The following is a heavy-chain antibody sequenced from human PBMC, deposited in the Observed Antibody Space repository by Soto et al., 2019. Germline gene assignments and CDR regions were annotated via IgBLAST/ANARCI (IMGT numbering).Heavy chain of an antibody. D-gene: IGHD3-22*01. CDR1: GGSISSGGYY. CDR3: AREGYYDSSGYYSFAYDY. Sequence: SETLSLTCTVSGGSISSGGYYWSWIRQHPGKGLEWIGYIYYSGSTYYNPSPKSRVTISVDTSKNQFSLKLSSVTAADTAVYYCAREGYYDSSGYYSFAYDYWGQGTLVTVSS. CDR2: IYYSGST. J-gene: IGHJ4*02. V-gene: IGHV4-31*03.